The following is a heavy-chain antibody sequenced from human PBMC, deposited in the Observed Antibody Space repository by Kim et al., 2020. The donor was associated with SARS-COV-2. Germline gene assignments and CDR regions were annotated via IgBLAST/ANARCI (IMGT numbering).Heavy chain of an antibody. V-gene: IGHV3-23*01. Sequence: ADSVKRRFTISRDNAKNTLYLQLNSLRAEDTAVYYCAIVASKLRFLNFEYWGQGTLVTVSP. CDR3: AIVASKLRFLNFEY. J-gene: IGHJ4*02. D-gene: IGHD3-3*01.